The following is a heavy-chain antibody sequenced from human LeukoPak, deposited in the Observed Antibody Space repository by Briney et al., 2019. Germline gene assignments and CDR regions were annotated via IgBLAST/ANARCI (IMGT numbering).Heavy chain of an antibody. CDR3: ARDQFYDSSGTLGY. CDR2: ISSSGSTI. D-gene: IGHD3-22*01. V-gene: IGHV3-11*04. J-gene: IGHJ4*02. CDR1: GFTFSDYY. Sequence: GGSLRLSCAASGFTFSDYYMSRIRQAPGKGLEWVSYISSSGSTIYYADSVKGRFTISRDNAKNSLYLQMNSLRAEDTAVYYCARDQFYDSSGTLGYWGQGTLVTVSS.